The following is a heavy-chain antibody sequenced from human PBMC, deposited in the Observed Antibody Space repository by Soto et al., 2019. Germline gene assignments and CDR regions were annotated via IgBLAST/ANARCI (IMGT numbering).Heavy chain of an antibody. J-gene: IGHJ4*02. CDR2: INPNSGGT. CDR1: GYTFTGYY. D-gene: IGHD6-13*01. CDR3: ARYNSSSGTDY. Sequence: ASVKVSCKASGYTFTGYYMHWVRQAPGQGLGWMGWINPNSGGTNYAQKFQGWVTMTRDTSISAAYMELSRLRSDDTAVYYCARYNSSSGTDYWGQGTLVTVSS. V-gene: IGHV1-2*04.